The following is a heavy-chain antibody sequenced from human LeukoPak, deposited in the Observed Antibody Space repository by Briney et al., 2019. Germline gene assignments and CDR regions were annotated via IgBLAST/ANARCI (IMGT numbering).Heavy chain of an antibody. V-gene: IGHV4-4*02. CDR2: IHHSVGT. J-gene: IGHJ4*02. Sequence: SGTLSLTCAVSGGFISSGNWWGWFRQPPGKGLEWIGEIHHSVGTNYNPSLKSRVAISMDKSKNQFSLDVTSVTAADTAMYYCAREGPATIADYWGRGTLVTVSS. CDR3: AREGPATIADY. D-gene: IGHD4-11*01. CDR1: GGFISSGNW.